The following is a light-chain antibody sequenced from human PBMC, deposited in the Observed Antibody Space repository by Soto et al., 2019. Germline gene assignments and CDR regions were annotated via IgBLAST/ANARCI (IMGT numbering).Light chain of an antibody. CDR2: DNN. CDR1: NSNIGNNY. V-gene: IGLV1-51*01. J-gene: IGLJ2*01. CDR3: GTWDTSLSAGV. Sequence: QSVLTQPPSVSVAPGQRVVISCSGSNSNIGNNYVSWYQQLPGTGPKLLIYDNNRRASGIPDRFSGSKSGSSATLGITGLQTGDEGDYYCGTWDTSLSAGVFGGGTKVTVL.